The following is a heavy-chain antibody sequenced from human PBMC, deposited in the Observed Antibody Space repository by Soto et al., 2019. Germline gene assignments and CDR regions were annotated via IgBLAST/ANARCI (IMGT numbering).Heavy chain of an antibody. D-gene: IGHD1-26*01. CDR1: GFTFSSFA. CDR3: AKGGAVLLDPFDV. Sequence: GQLLKSGGGMVQPGGSLRLSCAASGFTFSSFAMNWVRLPPGRGLEWVAAVTSSASSTHYADSVKGRFTISRDNSKNTLYLQMNSLRADDTAVYYCAKGGAVLLDPFDVWGQGTMVTVSS. CDR2: VTSSASST. V-gene: IGHV3-23*01. J-gene: IGHJ3*01.